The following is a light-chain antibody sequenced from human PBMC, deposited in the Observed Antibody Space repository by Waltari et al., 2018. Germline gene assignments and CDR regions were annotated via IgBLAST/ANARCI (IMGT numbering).Light chain of an antibody. J-gene: IGKJ4*01. CDR3: QQYYSGLT. CDR2: WAT. CDR1: QTILYNSNNKNY. Sequence: IVMTQSPASLSLSLDDRPTTTRKSRQTILYNSNNKNYLSCYQQNPGQPPKPLIYWATTRDSGVPDRFSGSGSGTDFTLAISSLQAEDVAVYYCQQYYSGLTFGGGTRVEIK. V-gene: IGKV4-1*01.